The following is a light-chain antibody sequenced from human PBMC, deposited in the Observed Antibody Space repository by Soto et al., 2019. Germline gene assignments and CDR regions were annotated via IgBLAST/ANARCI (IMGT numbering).Light chain of an antibody. V-gene: IGKV3-11*01. CDR1: QSVTKY. CDR3: HQRSNWPLT. J-gene: IGKJ4*01. CDR2: DVS. Sequence: EVVLTQSPATLSLSPGERATLSCRASQSVTKYLAWYQQKPGQALRLLISDVSKRATGIPARFSGSGSATDFTLTISSLEPEDFAVYYCHQRSNWPLTFGGGTTLEIK.